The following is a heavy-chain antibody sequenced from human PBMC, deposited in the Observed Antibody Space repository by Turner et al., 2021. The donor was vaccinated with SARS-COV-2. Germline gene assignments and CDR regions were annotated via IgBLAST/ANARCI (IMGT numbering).Heavy chain of an antibody. CDR2: FDPEDGET. V-gene: IGHV1-24*01. J-gene: IGHJ5*02. CDR3: ATGYQLRVNWFDP. D-gene: IGHD2-2*01. CDR1: GYTLTELS. Sequence: QVQLVQSGAEVQKPGASVKVSCKISGYTLTELSMYWVRQAPGKGLEWMGGFDPEDGETIYAQNFQGRVTMTEDTSTDTAYMELSSLGSEDTAVYFCATGYQLRVNWFDPWGQGTLVTVSS.